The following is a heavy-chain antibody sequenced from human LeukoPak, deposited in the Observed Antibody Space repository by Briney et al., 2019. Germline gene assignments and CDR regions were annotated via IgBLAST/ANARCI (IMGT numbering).Heavy chain of an antibody. J-gene: IGHJ5*02. CDR3: ARHDIVVVPAATGYSSGWYNSWFDP. CDR2: IYYIGST. V-gene: IGHV4-39*01. CDR1: GGSISSSSYY. Sequence: PSETLSLTCTVSGGSISSSSYYWGWIRQPPGKGLEWIGSIYYIGSTYYNPSLKSRVTISVDTSKNQFSLKLSSVTAADTAVYYCARHDIVVVPAATGYSSGWYNSWFDPWGQGTLVTVSS. D-gene: IGHD2-2*01.